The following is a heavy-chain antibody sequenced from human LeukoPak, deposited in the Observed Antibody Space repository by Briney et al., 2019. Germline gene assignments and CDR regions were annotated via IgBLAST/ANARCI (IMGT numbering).Heavy chain of an antibody. CDR2: ISSSSDFV. J-gene: IGHJ5*02. V-gene: IGHV3-21*01. CDR1: GFTFSSYS. CDR3: AGSETSNWFDP. Sequence: GGSLRLSCEASGFTFSSYSMNWVRQAPGKGLEWVSSISSSSDFVFYADSVKGRFTISRDNAKNTLYLQMNSLRAEDTAVYYCAGSETSNWFDPWGQGTLVTVSS. D-gene: IGHD3-10*01.